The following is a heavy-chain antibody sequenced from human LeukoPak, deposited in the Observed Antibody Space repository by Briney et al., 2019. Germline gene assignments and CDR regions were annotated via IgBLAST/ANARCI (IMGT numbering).Heavy chain of an antibody. Sequence: SVEVSCKASGGSFSSYVITWVRQAPGRGLEWMGRIIPVLGVSNFAQKFQGRVTITADKSTNTAHMELSSLRSEDTAVYYCARPRYRSNYYDSSGQYYYYYYGMDVWGQGTTVTVSS. D-gene: IGHD3-22*01. CDR2: IIPVLGVS. CDR1: GGSFSSYV. CDR3: ARPRYRSNYYDSSGQYYYYYYGMDV. J-gene: IGHJ6*02. V-gene: IGHV1-69*04.